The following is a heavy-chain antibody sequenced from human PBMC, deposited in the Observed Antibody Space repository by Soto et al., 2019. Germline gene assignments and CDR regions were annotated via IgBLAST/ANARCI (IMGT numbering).Heavy chain of an antibody. D-gene: IGHD3-3*02. Sequence: PSETLSLTCAVYGGSFSGYYWSWIRQPPGKGLEWIGEINHSGSTNYNPSLKSRVTISVDTSKNQFSLKLSSVTAADTAVYYCAMAPFLEWSPAFDIWGQGTLVTVS. CDR3: AMAPFLEWSPAFDI. CDR1: GGSFSGYY. CDR2: INHSGST. V-gene: IGHV4-34*01. J-gene: IGHJ3*02.